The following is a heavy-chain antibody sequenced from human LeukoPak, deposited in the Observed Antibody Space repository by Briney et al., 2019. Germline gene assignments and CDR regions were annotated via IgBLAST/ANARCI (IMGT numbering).Heavy chain of an antibody. CDR1: GGSISSGDYY. J-gene: IGHJ4*02. CDR3: ARVQYCSGGSCHNLRLFDQ. D-gene: IGHD2-15*01. Sequence: SQTLSLTCTVSGGSISSGDYYWSWIRQPPGKGLEWIGHIYHSGTTYYNPSVKSRMTISVDTSKNQFSLNLRSVTAVDTAVYYCARVQYCSGGSCHNLRLFDQWGQGTLVTVSS. CDR2: IYHSGTT. V-gene: IGHV4-30-4*01.